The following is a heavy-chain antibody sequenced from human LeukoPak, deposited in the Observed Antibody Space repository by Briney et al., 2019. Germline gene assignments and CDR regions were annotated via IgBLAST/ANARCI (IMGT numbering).Heavy chain of an antibody. Sequence: PGGSLRLSCAASGFTFSSYAMSWVRQAPGKGLEWVAVIWYDGSNKYYADSVKGRFTISRDNSKNTLYLQMNSLRAEDTAVYYCARDHIVVVPDLIYYYYGMDVWGQGTTVTVSS. CDR1: GFTFSSYA. CDR2: IWYDGSNK. J-gene: IGHJ6*02. D-gene: IGHD2-2*01. V-gene: IGHV3-33*08. CDR3: ARDHIVVVPDLIYYYYGMDV.